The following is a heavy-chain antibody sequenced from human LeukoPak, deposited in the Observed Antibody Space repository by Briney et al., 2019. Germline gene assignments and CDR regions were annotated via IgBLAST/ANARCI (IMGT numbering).Heavy chain of an antibody. CDR1: GGSFSGYY. CDR2: INHSGST. D-gene: IGHD5-24*01. J-gene: IGHJ3*02. V-gene: IGHV4-34*01. Sequence: PSETLSLTCAVYGGSFSGYYWIWIREPPGKGLEWIGEINHSGSTNYNPSLKSRVTISVDTSKKQFSLKLSSVTAADTAVYYCAGGDGYSRDAFDIWGQGTMVTVSS. CDR3: AGGDGYSRDAFDI.